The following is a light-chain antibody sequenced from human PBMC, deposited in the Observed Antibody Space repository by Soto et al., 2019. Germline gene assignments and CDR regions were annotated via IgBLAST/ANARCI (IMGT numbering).Light chain of an antibody. V-gene: IGKV3-20*01. CDR3: QQYGSSPKT. CDR2: GAS. Sequence: SVLTQSQGTLSLSPGESATLCSRASQSVSSSYLAWYQQKPGQAPRLLIYGASSRATGIPDRFSGSGSGTYFTRTISRLEPEDFAVYYCQQYGSSPKTFGQGTKVDIK. J-gene: IGKJ1*01. CDR1: QSVSSSY.